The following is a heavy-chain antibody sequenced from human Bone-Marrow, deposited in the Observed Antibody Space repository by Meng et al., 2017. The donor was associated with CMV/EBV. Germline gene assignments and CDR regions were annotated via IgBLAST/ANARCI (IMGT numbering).Heavy chain of an antibody. CDR2: INANTGGT. CDR3: ARSMAASIPSDF. J-gene: IGHJ4*02. D-gene: IGHD6-13*01. CDR1: GFTFMSAYY. Sequence: ASVKVSCKASGFTFMSAYYMHWVRQAPGQGLEWMGWINANTGGTNYAQKFQGRVTMTRDTSLSTAYMELSSLRFDDAAVYYCARSMAASIPSDFWGQGTGVTGSS. V-gene: IGHV1-2*02.